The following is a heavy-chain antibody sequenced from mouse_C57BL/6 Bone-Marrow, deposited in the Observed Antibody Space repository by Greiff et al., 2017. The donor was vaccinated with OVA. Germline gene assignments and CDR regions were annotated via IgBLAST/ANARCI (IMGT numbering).Heavy chain of an antibody. D-gene: IGHD2-3*01. CDR1: GFNITDYY. V-gene: IGHV14-2*01. CDR3: APPSDGYYGGTWFAY. Sequence: EVQLQESGAELVKPGASVTLSCTASGFNITDYYLHWVKQRTEQGLEWIGRIDPEAGETKYAPKFQGKATITADTSSNTAYLQLSRLTFEDTAVYYCAPPSDGYYGGTWFAYWGQGTLVTVSA. CDR2: IDPEAGET. J-gene: IGHJ3*01.